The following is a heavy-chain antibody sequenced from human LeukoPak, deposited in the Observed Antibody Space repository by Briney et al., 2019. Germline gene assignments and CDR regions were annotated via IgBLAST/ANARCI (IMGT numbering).Heavy chain of an antibody. D-gene: IGHD3-10*01. Sequence: SETLSLTCAVYGGSFSGYYWSWIRQPPGKGLEWIGEINHSGSTNYNPSLKSRVTISVDTSKNQFSLKLSSVTAADTAVYYCAREYYYGSGSYYSYWGQGTLVTVSS. CDR2: INHSGST. V-gene: IGHV4-34*01. CDR3: AREYYYGSGSYYSY. CDR1: GGSFSGYY. J-gene: IGHJ4*02.